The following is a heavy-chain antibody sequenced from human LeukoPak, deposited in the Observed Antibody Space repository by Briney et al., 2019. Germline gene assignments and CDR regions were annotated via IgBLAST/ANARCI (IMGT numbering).Heavy chain of an antibody. CDR1: GGSISSYY. D-gene: IGHD5-12*01. CDR3: ASFSGYSFDY. Sequence: RTSETLSLTCTVSGGSISSYYWSWVRQPPGKGLEWIGEINHSGSTNYNPSLKSRVTISVDTSKNQFSLKLSSVTAADTAVYYCASFSGYSFDYWGQGTLVTVSS. J-gene: IGHJ4*02. CDR2: INHSGST. V-gene: IGHV4-34*01.